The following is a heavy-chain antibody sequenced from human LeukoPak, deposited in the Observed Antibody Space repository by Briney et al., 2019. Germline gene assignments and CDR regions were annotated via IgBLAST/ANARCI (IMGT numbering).Heavy chain of an antibody. J-gene: IGHJ4*02. V-gene: IGHV3-23*01. Sequence: PGGSLTLSCAVSGITLSNYGMSWVRQAPGKGLEWVSAISGSGGSTYYADSVKGRFTISRDNSKNTLYLQMNSLRAEDTAVYYCAKVRPGSSGYYGYFDYWGQGTLVTVSS. CDR2: ISGSGGST. D-gene: IGHD3-22*01. CDR3: AKVRPGSSGYYGYFDY. CDR1: GITLSNYG.